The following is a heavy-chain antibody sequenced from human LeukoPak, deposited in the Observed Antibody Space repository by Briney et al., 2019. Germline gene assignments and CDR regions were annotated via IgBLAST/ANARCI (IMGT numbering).Heavy chain of an antibody. CDR2: ISSSSSTI. Sequence: GGSLRLSCAASGFTFSSYSMNWVRQAPGKGLEWVSYISSSSSTIYYADSVKGRFTISRDNAKNSLYLQMNSLRAEDTAVYYCARDGVTMVRGVIPNYFDYWGQGTLVTVSS. D-gene: IGHD3-10*01. J-gene: IGHJ4*02. CDR1: GFTFSSYS. V-gene: IGHV3-48*04. CDR3: ARDGVTMVRGVIPNYFDY.